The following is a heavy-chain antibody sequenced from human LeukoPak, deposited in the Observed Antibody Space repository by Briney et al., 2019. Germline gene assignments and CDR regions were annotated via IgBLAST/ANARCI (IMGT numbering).Heavy chain of an antibody. J-gene: IGHJ4*02. CDR1: GFTFSTYS. Sequence: PGGSLRLSCAASGFTFSTYSFNWVRQAPGKGLEWVSYISSTSDTIHYTDSVKGRFTISRDNAKNSLFTQMNSLRAEDTAIYYCVKDFTVTSADHWGQGTLVTVSS. D-gene: IGHD4-17*01. CDR3: VKDFTVTSADH. CDR2: ISSTSDTI. V-gene: IGHV3-48*01.